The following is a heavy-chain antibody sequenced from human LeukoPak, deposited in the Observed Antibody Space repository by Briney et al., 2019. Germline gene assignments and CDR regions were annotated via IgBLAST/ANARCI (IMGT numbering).Heavy chain of an antibody. V-gene: IGHV1-8*01. CDR1: GYTFTSYD. D-gene: IGHD3-9*01. J-gene: IGHJ4*02. Sequence: ASVKVSCKASGYTFTSYDINWVRQATGQGLEWMGWMNPNSGNTGYAQKFQGRVTMTRNTSISTAYMELSSLRSEDTAVYYCARSVRYFDWLKGSYYFDYWGQGTLVTVSS. CDR3: ARSVRYFDWLKGSYYFDY. CDR2: MNPNSGNT.